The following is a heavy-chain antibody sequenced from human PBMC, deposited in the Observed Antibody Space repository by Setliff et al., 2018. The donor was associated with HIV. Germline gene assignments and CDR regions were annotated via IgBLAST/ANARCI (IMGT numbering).Heavy chain of an antibody. CDR1: GYTFSSYG. CDR2: ISASNGYT. J-gene: IGHJ4*02. CDR3: ARNGCSGHSYFCEHDY. V-gene: IGHV1-18*01. Sequence: ASVKVSCKASGYTFSSYGISWVRQAPGQGLEWMGWISASNGYTDYAQKFQGRVTITRDTSANIAYMEVTRLRSEDTAIYYCARNGCSGHSYFCEHDYWGQGTLVTVSS. D-gene: IGHD2-21*02.